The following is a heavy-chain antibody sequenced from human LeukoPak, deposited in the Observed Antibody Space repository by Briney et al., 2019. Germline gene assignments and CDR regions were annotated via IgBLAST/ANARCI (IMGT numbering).Heavy chain of an antibody. V-gene: IGHV4-34*01. CDR1: GGSINNYY. CDR2: INHSGST. Sequence: SETLSLTCTVSGGSINNYYWSWIRQPPGKGLEWIGEINHSGSTNNNPSLKSRVTISVDTSKNQFSLKLSSVTAADTAVYYCARREGYCSSTSCSNAFDIWGQGTMVTVSS. CDR3: ARREGYCSSTSCSNAFDI. D-gene: IGHD2-2*01. J-gene: IGHJ3*02.